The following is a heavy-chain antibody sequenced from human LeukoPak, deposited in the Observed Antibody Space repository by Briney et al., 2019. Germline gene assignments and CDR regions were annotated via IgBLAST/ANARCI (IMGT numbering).Heavy chain of an antibody. D-gene: IGHD3-16*01. V-gene: IGHV1-46*01. CDR3: ARDYGRGDWFDP. J-gene: IGHJ5*02. CDR2: INPSGGST. CDR1: GYTFTSYY. Sequence: ASVKVSCKASGYTFTSYYMHWVRQAPGQGLERMGIINPSGGSTSYAQKFQGRVTMTSDTSTSTVYMELSSLRSEDTAVYYCARDYGRGDWFDPWGQGTLVTVSS.